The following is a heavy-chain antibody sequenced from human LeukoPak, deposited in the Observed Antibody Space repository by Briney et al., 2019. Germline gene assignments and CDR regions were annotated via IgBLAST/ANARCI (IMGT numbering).Heavy chain of an antibody. CDR3: ARNGSATAN. D-gene: IGHD2-15*01. J-gene: IGHJ1*01. Sequence: ASVKVSCTASGYTFTGYYMRWGQQAPGQGLEWMGWINPNSGGTNYAQKFQGRVTMTRDTSISTAYMELSRLRSDDTAVYYCARNGSATANWGQGKLVTVSS. CDR2: INPNSGGT. CDR1: GYTFTGYY. V-gene: IGHV1-2*02.